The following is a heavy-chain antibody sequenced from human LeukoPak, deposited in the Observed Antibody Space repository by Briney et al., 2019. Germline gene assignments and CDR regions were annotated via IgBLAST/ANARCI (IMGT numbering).Heavy chain of an antibody. Sequence: PGGSLRLSCAASGFTFSTYVMSWVRQAPGKGLEWVAAINRNGSSTYYADSVKGRFTISRDNSRNTLYLQMNSLRAEDTAVYHCAKPHYGSGYNSWGQGTLVTVSS. CDR2: INRNGSST. D-gene: IGHD3-3*02. V-gene: IGHV3-23*01. CDR1: GFTFSTYV. CDR3: AKPHYGSGYNS. J-gene: IGHJ4*02.